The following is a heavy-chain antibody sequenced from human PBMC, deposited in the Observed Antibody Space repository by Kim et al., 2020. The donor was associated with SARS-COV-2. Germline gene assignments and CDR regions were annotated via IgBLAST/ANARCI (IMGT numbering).Heavy chain of an antibody. CDR1: GYTFTSYD. D-gene: IGHD3-3*01. V-gene: IGHV1-8*01. Sequence: ASVKVSCKASGYTFTSYDINWVRQATGQGLEWMGWMNPNSGNTGYAQKFQGRVTMTRNTSISTAYMELSSLRSEDTAVYYCARGRRSTSDITIFGVVMIGEYYFDYWGQGTLVTVSS. J-gene: IGHJ4*02. CDR2: MNPNSGNT. CDR3: ARGRRSTSDITIFGVVMIGEYYFDY.